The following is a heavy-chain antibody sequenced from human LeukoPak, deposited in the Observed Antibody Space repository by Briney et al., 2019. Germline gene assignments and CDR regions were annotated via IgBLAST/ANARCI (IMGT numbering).Heavy chain of an antibody. V-gene: IGHV3-21*01. CDR3: ARALTTLTYEGY. J-gene: IGHJ4*02. CDR2: ISGSNSYI. D-gene: IGHD1-1*01. Sequence: PGGSLRLSCAASGFTFSSYTMHWIRQAPGKGLEWVSSISGSNSYIFYADSVKGRFTVSRDNAKDSLYLQMNSLRAEDTAVYYCARALTTLTYEGYWGQGTLVTVSS. CDR1: GFTFSSYT.